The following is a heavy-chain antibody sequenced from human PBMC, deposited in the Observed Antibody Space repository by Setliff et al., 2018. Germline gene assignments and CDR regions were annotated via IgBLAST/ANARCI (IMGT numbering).Heavy chain of an antibody. Sequence: ASVKVSCKASGYTFTGYYMHWVRQAPGQGLEWMGWINPNSGGTNYAQKFQGGVTMTRDTSISTAYMELSRLRSDDTAVYYCARENYYGSGDNWFDPWGQGTLVTVSS. V-gene: IGHV1-2*02. J-gene: IGHJ5*02. D-gene: IGHD3-10*01. CDR3: ARENYYGSGDNWFDP. CDR2: INPNSGGT. CDR1: GYTFTGYY.